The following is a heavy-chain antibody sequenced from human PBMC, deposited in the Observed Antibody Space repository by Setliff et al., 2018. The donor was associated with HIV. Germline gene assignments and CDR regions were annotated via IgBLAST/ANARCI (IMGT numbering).Heavy chain of an antibody. CDR3: TKGGGLNFRYHDWFVKI. CDR1: GDKFPNYY. CDR2: IYVSDSDI. D-gene: IGHD3-9*01. J-gene: IGHJ4*03. V-gene: IGHV5-51*01. Sequence: PGESLKISCKDSGDKFPNYYLGWVRQMPGKGLEWIGVIYVSDSDIRYSPSFQGQVPISADKSINTAYLQLNSLRASDTAIYYCTKGGGLNFRYHDWFVKIWGQGTLVTVSS.